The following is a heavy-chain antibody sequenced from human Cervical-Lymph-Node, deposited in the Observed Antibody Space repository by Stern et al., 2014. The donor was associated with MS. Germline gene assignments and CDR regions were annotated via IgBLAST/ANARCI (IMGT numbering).Heavy chain of an antibody. D-gene: IGHD1-14*01. V-gene: IGHV4-59*01. CDR2: IYYRGTH. Sequence: QLQLQESGPGLVKPSETLSLTCTVSGDSIRSYYWSWIRQSPGKGLEMVRSIYYRGTHNYNPSLKSRRTISVDTSKSQFSMQLTAVTTADTAVYYCARAVMGTSYYFDFWGQGALVTVSS. J-gene: IGHJ4*02. CDR3: ARAVMGTSYYFDF. CDR1: GDSIRSYY.